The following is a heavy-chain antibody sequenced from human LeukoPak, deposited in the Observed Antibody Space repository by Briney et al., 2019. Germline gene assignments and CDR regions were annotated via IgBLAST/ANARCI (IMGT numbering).Heavy chain of an antibody. CDR3: ARGKYGGYFIDY. V-gene: IGHV3-74*01. J-gene: IGHJ4*02. CDR1: GFTFSRYW. CDR2: INSDGSST. Sequence: GGSLRLSCAASGFTFSRYWMHWVRQAPGKGPVWVSRINSDGSSTSYADSVKGRFTISRDNAKNTLYLQMNSLRAEDTAVYYCARGKYGGYFIDYWGQGTLVTVSS. D-gene: IGHD5-12*01.